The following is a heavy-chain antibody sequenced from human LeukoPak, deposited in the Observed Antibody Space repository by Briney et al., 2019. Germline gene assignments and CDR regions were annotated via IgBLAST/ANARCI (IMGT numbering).Heavy chain of an antibody. CDR1: GFTFSDYS. V-gene: IGHV3-21*01. D-gene: IGHD5-12*01. CDR2: ISTSSTYI. CDR3: ARDIVATEIGFDY. J-gene: IGHJ4*02. Sequence: PGGSLRLSCAASGFTFSDYSVHWVRQAPGKGLEWVSSISTSSTYIYYADSVKGRFTISRDNAKNSLYLQMNSLRAEDTAVYYCARDIVATEIGFDYWGQGTLVTVSS.